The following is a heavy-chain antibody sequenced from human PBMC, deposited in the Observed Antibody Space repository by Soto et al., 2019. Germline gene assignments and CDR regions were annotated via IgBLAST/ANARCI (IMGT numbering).Heavy chain of an antibody. Sequence: GGSLRLSCAASGFTFSSYAMSWARQAPGKGLEWVSAISGSGGSTYYADSVKGRFTISRDNSKNTLYLQMNSLRAEDTAVYYCAKGTYYYDSSGYYSDYWGQGTLVTVSS. CDR1: GFTFSSYA. CDR3: AKGTYYYDSSGYYSDY. J-gene: IGHJ4*02. D-gene: IGHD3-22*01. V-gene: IGHV3-23*01. CDR2: ISGSGGST.